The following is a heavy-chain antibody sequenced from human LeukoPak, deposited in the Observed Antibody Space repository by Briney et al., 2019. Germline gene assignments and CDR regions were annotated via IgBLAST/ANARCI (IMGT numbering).Heavy chain of an antibody. D-gene: IGHD3-3*01. CDR2: INHSGST. V-gene: IGHV4-34*01. Sequence: SETLSLTCAVYGGSFSGYYWSWIRQPPGKGLEWIGEINHSGSTNYNPSLKSRVTISVDTSKNQFSLKLSSVTAADTAVYYCARTVKADLEWLLRGPYAFDIWGQGTMVTVSS. J-gene: IGHJ3*02. CDR3: ARTVKADLEWLLRGPYAFDI. CDR1: GGSFSGYY.